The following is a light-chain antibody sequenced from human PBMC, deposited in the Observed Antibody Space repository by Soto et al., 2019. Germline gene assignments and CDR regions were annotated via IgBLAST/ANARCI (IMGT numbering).Light chain of an antibody. J-gene: IGLJ1*01. CDR2: DVS. Sequence: QSALTQPASVSGSPGQSITISCTGTSSDVGGYNYVSWYQQYPGKAPKLMIYDVSNRPSGISNRFSGSKSGNTASLTISGLQAEDEADYYCSSYTSRSTLYVFGTGTKVTV. CDR3: SSYTSRSTLYV. CDR1: SSDVGGYNY. V-gene: IGLV2-14*01.